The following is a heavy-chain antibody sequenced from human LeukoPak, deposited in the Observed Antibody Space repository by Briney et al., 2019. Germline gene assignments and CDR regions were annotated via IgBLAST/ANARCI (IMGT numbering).Heavy chain of an antibody. CDR1: GGSISSYY. CDR3: ARVYSSGWYQARPQPAPYYMDV. Sequence: SETLSLTCTVSGGSISSYYWSWIRQPPGKGLEWIGYIYYSGSTNYNPSLKSRVTISVDTSKNQFSLKLSSVTAADTAVYYCARVYSSGWYQARPQPAPYYMDVWGKGTTVTVSS. J-gene: IGHJ6*03. D-gene: IGHD6-19*01. V-gene: IGHV4-59*01. CDR2: IYYSGST.